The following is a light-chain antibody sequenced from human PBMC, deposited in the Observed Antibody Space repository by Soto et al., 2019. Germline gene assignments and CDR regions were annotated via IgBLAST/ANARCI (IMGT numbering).Light chain of an antibody. V-gene: IGLV2-23*01. CDR3: CSYANTTTV. Sequence: QSVLTQPASVSGSHGQSITISCTGTGSDIGGYDYVSWYQQHPGKAPKLLIYEGSKRPSGVSNRFSGSKSDNTASLTISGLQAEDEADYYCCSYANTTTVFGAGTKFTVL. CDR2: EGS. J-gene: IGLJ3*02. CDR1: GSDIGGYDY.